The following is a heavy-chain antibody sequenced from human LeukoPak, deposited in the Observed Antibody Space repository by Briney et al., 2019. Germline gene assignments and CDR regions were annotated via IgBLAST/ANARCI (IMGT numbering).Heavy chain of an antibody. CDR3: AKDFYSGYDYNYFDY. CDR1: GFTFTNNG. CDR2: IWYDGSNK. V-gene: IGHV3-33*06. J-gene: IGHJ4*02. Sequence: GRSLRLSCAASGFTFTNNGLHWVRQAPGKGLEWVAIIWYDGSNKYYADSVKGRFTISRDNSKNTLYLQMNSLRAEDTAVYYCAKDFYSGYDYNYFDYWGQGTLVTVSS. D-gene: IGHD5-12*01.